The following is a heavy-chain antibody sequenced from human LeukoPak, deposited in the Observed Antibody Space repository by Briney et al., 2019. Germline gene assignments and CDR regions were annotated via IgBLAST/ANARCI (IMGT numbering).Heavy chain of an antibody. V-gene: IGHV3-23*01. Sequence: PGGSLRLSCAASGFAFSSYAMSWVRQAPGKGLEWVSAISGSGGSTYYADSVKGRFTISRDNSKNTLYLQMNSLRAEDTAVYYCAKSLSGYDSSEVYYYYYYMDVWGKGTTVTISS. CDR3: AKSLSGYDSSEVYYYYYYMDV. J-gene: IGHJ6*03. CDR2: ISGSGGST. CDR1: GFAFSSYA. D-gene: IGHD5-12*01.